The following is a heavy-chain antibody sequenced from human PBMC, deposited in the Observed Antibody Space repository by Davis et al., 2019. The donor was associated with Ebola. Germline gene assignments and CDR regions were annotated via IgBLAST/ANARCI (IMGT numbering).Heavy chain of an antibody. D-gene: IGHD1-26*01. CDR3: ARDDAGATYWGLLDY. CDR2: ISYDGSNK. CDR1: GFTFSSYG. V-gene: IGHV3-30*03. J-gene: IGHJ4*02. Sequence: GESLKISCAASGFTFSSYGMHWVRQAPGKGLEWVAVISYDGSNKYYADSVKGRFTISRDNAKNSLYLQMNSLRAEDTAVYYCARDDAGATYWGLLDYWGQGTLVTVSS.